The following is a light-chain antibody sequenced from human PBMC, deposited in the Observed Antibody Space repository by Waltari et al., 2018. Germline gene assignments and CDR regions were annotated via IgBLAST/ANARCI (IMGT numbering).Light chain of an antibody. CDR1: QSLVHSDGNTY. CDR2: KIS. V-gene: IGKV2-30*02. CDR3: MQATHWPRT. Sequence: VVMTQSPLSLPVTLGQPASISCRSSQSLVHSDGNTYLNWFQQRPGRSPRRLIYKISRRENGVPDRLSRSGSGTDFTLNISRVEAEDVAIYYCMQATHWPRTFGQGTKVEIK. J-gene: IGKJ1*01.